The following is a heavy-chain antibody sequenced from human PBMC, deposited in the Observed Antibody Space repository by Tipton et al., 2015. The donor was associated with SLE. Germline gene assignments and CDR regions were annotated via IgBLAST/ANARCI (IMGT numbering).Heavy chain of an antibody. D-gene: IGHD3-3*01. CDR1: GGSISSSINY. J-gene: IGHJ4*02. CDR2: VYYGGSI. CDR3: ARGVYYGFWSAYYNEEGSKTYYFDS. V-gene: IGHV4-39*07. Sequence: TLSLTCTVSGGSISSSINYWDWIRQPPGKGLEWIGTVYYGGSIYYNPSLQSRVTISIDTSKNQFSLRLTSVTAADTAVYFCARGVYYGFWSAYYNEEGSKTYYFDSWGQGTLVTVSS.